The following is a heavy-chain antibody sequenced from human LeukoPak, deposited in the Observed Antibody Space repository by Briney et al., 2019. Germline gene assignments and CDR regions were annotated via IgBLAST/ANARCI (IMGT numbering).Heavy chain of an antibody. J-gene: IGHJ4*02. V-gene: IGHV3-74*03. CDR2: INSDGSNR. Sequence: GGSLRLSCAASGFTFSNYYVHWVRQPPGKGLVWVSRINSDGSNRKYADSVKGRFTISRDNAENTLYLQMNSLRAEDTAVYYCATSQRGYIYGFMGYWGQGTLVTVSS. CDR1: GFTFSNYY. D-gene: IGHD5-18*01. CDR3: ATSQRGYIYGFMGY.